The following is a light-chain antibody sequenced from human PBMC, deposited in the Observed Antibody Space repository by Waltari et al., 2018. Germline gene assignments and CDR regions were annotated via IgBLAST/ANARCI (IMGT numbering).Light chain of an antibody. V-gene: IGLV2-8*01. J-gene: IGLJ2*01. CDR2: EVS. CDR3: SSYVANNNPV. CDR1: SSDVGGYNF. Sequence: QSALTQPPSASGSPAQSVTISCPGTSSDVGGYNFVSWYQHHPGKAPRLIIYEVSERPSGVPDRFSGSKSGNTASLTVSGLQAEDEADYYCSSYVANNNPVFGGGTKLTVL.